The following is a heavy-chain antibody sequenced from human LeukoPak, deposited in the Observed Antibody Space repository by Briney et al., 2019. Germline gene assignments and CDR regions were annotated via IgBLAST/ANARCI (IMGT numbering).Heavy chain of an antibody. Sequence: PSETLSLTCTVSGGFISGSHYYRAWIRQPPGKGQEWIGMINYSGDRYYNPSLWSRATISVDTSTNQFSLNLNSVTAADTAVYYCARGYDYWGQGTLVAVSS. CDR3: ARGYDY. CDR1: GGFISGSHYY. J-gene: IGHJ4*02. D-gene: IGHD3-22*01. CDR2: INYSGDR. V-gene: IGHV4-39*01.